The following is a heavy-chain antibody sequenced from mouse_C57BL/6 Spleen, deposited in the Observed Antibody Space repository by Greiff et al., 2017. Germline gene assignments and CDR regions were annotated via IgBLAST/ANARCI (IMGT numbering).Heavy chain of an antibody. CDR3: ARGCITTVEYAMDY. D-gene: IGHD1-1*01. J-gene: IGHJ4*01. CDR2: IRYDGSN. Sequence: VQLQESGPGLVKPSPSLSLTCSVTGYSITSCYFWNWIRQFPGNQLEWMGYIRYDGSNNYNPTLKNRIPITRDTSTNQFYLKLNSVTTEDTATYYCARGCITTVEYAMDYWGQGTSVTVAS. CDR1: GYSITSCYF. V-gene: IGHV3-6*01.